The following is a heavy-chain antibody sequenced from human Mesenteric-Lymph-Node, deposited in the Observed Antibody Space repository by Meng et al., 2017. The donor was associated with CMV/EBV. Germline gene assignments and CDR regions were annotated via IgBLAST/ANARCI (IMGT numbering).Heavy chain of an antibody. D-gene: IGHD2-15*01. CDR1: GFTFSSYD. CDR3: ARGGIWGSPDAFDI. J-gene: IGHJ3*02. Sequence: GGSLRLSCAACGFTFSSYDMHWVRQATGKGLEWVSAIGTAGDTYYPGSVKGQFTISREDAKNSLYLQMNSLRAGDTAVYYCARGGIWGSPDAFDIWGQGTMVTVSS. V-gene: IGHV3-13*03. CDR2: IGTAGDT.